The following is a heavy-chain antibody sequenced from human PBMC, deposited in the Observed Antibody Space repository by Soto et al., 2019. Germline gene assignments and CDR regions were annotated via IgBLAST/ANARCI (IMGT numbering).Heavy chain of an antibody. CDR1: GGTFSNHA. CDR2: IIPLSGTT. D-gene: IGHD5-18*01. CDR3: ARDLHGAFTTMVY. J-gene: IGHJ4*02. V-gene: IGHV1-69*13. Sequence: GASVKVSCKASGGTFSNHALSWVRQAPGQGPEWMGGIIPLSGTTNYAQNFQGRVTITADESMTTAYMELSSLRYEDTAVYYCARDLHGAFTTMVYWGQGTLVTVSS.